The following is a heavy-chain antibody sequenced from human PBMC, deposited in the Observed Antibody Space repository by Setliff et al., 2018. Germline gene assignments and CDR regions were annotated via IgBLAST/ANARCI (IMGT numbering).Heavy chain of an antibody. CDR1: GGSITSYY. J-gene: IGHJ2*01. V-gene: IGHV4-59*08. Sequence: SETLSLTCSVSGGSITSYYWSWIRQPPGNGLEYIGYIYYSGSTNSNPSLKSRVTISVDTSKNQFSLKLSSVTAADTAVYYCARHHAQCYSDSSGYYYEDWYFDLWGRGTLVTVSS. D-gene: IGHD3-22*01. CDR3: ARHHAQCYSDSSGYYYEDWYFDL. CDR2: IYYSGST.